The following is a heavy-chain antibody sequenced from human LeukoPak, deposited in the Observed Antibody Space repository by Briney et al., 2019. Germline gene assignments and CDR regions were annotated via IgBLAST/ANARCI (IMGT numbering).Heavy chain of an antibody. J-gene: IGHJ4*02. Sequence: SETLSLTCTVSSGFIRDSWGSWIRKPAGKGLEWVGRISTSGRTDYNPSLRSRVVMSLDTSKNQFTLSLSSVTAADTAVYYCAKGISGTNSHFFDYWGQGNLVTVSS. D-gene: IGHD4/OR15-4a*01. V-gene: IGHV4-4*07. CDR2: ISTSGRT. CDR3: AKGISGTNSHFFDY. CDR1: SGFIRDSW.